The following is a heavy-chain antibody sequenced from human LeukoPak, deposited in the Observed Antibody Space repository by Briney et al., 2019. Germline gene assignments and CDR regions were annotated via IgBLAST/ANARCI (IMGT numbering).Heavy chain of an antibody. CDR3: ARVPESNYYGMDV. V-gene: IGHV3-53*01. Sequence: GGSLRLSCAASGFTVSSNYMSWVRQAPGKGLEWVSVIYSGGSTYYADSVKGRFTISRDNSKNTLYLQMNSLRAEDTAVYYCARVPESNYYGMDVWGQGTTVTVSS. CDR2: IYSGGST. J-gene: IGHJ6*02. CDR1: GFTVSSNY. D-gene: IGHD2-8*01.